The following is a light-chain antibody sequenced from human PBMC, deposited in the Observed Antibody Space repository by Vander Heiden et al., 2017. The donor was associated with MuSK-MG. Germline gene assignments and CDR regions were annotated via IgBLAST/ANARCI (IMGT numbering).Light chain of an antibody. Sequence: VIMTQSPLFLPVTLGQPASISSRSSQSLVNSDGNTYLNGFQQRSGQSPRRLIYKGSNRDSGVPDRFSGSASGTDFTLKISRVEAEDVGVYYCMQGSNWPYTFGQGTKLEIK. CDR1: QSLVNSDGNTY. CDR2: KGS. J-gene: IGKJ2*01. CDR3: MQGSNWPYT. V-gene: IGKV2-30*01.